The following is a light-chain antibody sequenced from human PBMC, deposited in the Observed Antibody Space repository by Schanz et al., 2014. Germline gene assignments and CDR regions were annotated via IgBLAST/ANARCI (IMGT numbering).Light chain of an antibody. V-gene: IGKV3-11*01. J-gene: IGKJ1*01. CDR3: QQFGSSPWT. Sequence: EIVLTQSPATLSLSPGERATLSCRASRSVSSYLGWYQQKPGQAPRLLIYDASNRATGSPARFSGSGFGTDFTLTISNLEPEDFAVYYGQQFGSSPWTFGQGTKVEIK. CDR2: DAS. CDR1: RSVSSY.